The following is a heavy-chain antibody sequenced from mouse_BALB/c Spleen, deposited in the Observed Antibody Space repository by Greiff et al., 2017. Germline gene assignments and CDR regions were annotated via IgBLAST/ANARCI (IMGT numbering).Heavy chain of an antibody. Sequence: DVHLVESGGGLVKPGGSLKLSCAASGFTFSDYYMYWVRQTPEKRLEWVATISDGGSYTYYPDSVKGRFTISRDNAKNNLYLQMSSLKSEDTAMYYCARGLGDWYYFDYWGQGTTLTVSS. CDR3: ARGLGDWYYFDY. D-gene: IGHD3-1*01. CDR1: GFTFSDYY. CDR2: ISDGGSYT. J-gene: IGHJ2*01. V-gene: IGHV5-4*02.